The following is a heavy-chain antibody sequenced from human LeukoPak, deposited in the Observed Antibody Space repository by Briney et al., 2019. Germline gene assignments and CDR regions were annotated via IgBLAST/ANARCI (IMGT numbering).Heavy chain of an antibody. CDR1: GYSFTSYW. CDR3: ARHVHSSSWGNFDY. J-gene: IGHJ4*02. D-gene: IGHD3-22*01. Sequence: GESLKISCKGSGYSFTSYWIGWVRQMPGKGLEWMGIIYLGDSDTRYSPSFQGQVTISADKSINTAYLQWSSLKASDTAMYYCARHVHSSSWGNFDYWGQGTLVSVSS. CDR2: IYLGDSDT. V-gene: IGHV5-51*01.